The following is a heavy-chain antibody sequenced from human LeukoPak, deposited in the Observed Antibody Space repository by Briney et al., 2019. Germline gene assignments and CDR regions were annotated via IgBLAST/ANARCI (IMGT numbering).Heavy chain of an antibody. J-gene: IGHJ6*03. CDR1: GDSVSSNSAA. CDR2: TYYRSKWYN. V-gene: IGHV6-1*01. CDR3: AREEYCSSTSCYVPYYYYYMDV. D-gene: IGHD2-2*01. Sequence: SQTLSLTCAISGDSVSSNSAAWNWIRQSPSRGLEWLGRTYYRSKWYNDYAVSVKSRITINPDTSKNQFSLQLNSVTPEDTAVYYCAREEYCSSTSCYVPYYYYYMDVWGKGTTVTVSS.